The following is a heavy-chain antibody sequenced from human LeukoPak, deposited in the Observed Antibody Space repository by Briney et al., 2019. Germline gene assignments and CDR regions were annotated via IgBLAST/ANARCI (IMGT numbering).Heavy chain of an antibody. CDR2: INHSGST. D-gene: IGHD3-9*01. CDR3: ARGYDILTSYYSSFDY. CDR1: GGSFSGYY. V-gene: IGHV4-34*01. J-gene: IGHJ4*02. Sequence: ASETLSFTCAVYGGSFSGYYWSWIRQPPGKGLEWIGEINHSGSTNYNPSLKSRVTISVDTSKNQFSLKLSSVTAADTAVYYCARGYDILTSYYSSFDYWGQGTLVTVSS.